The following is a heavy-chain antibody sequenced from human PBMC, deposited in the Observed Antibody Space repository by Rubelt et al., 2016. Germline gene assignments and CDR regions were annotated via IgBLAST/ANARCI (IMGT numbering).Heavy chain of an antibody. V-gene: IGHV4-34*01. CDR3: ARDITIFGVVITAD. Sequence: QVQLQQWGAGLLKPSETLSLTCGVYGGSFSGYYCSWIRQPPGKGLEWIGSVYYSGSTYYNPTLRGGGTMSVDTSKNQVSLKLSSWTEADTAVYYCARDITIFGVVITADWGQGTLVTVSS. J-gene: IGHJ4*02. D-gene: IGHD3-3*01. CDR2: VYYSGST. CDR1: GGSFSGYY.